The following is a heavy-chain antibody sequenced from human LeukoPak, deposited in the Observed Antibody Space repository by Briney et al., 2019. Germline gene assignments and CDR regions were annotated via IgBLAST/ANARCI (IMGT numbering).Heavy chain of an antibody. J-gene: IGHJ4*02. CDR1: GGSFSGYY. V-gene: IGHV4-34*01. CDR3: ARPYYYDSSGYSLGY. Sequence: PSETLSLTCAVYGGSFSGYYWSWIRQPPGKGLEWIGEINHSGSTNYNPSLKRRVTISVDTSKNQFSLKLSSVTAADTAVYYCARPYYYDSSGYSLGYWGQGTLVTVSS. CDR2: INHSGST. D-gene: IGHD3-22*01.